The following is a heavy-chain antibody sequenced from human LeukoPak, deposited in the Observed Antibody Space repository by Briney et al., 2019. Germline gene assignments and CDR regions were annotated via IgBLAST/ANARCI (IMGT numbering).Heavy chain of an antibody. CDR1: GYAFTGYY. CDR3: AKGSDPFRWFGEFNVKLPRPIRHYYFDS. D-gene: IGHD3-10*01. V-gene: IGHV1-2*02. J-gene: IGHJ4*02. CDR2: INPNSGGT. Sequence: ASVKVSCKASGYAFTGYYMHWVRQAPGQGLEWMGWINPNSGGTNYAQKFQGRVTMTRDTSISTAYMELSRLRSDDTAVYYCAKGSDPFRWFGEFNVKLPRPIRHYYFDSWGQGTLVTVSS.